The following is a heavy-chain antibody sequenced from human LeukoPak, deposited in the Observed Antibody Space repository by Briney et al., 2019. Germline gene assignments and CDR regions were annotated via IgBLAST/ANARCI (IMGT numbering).Heavy chain of an antibody. Sequence: PGGSLRLSCAASGFTFSSYAMHWVRQAPGKGLERVAVISYDGSNKYYADSVKGRFTISRDNSKNTLYQQMNSLRAEDTAVYYCAGIAAASYWGQGTLVTVSS. CDR1: GFTFSSYA. CDR3: AGIAAASY. D-gene: IGHD6-13*01. CDR2: ISYDGSNK. V-gene: IGHV3-30-3*01. J-gene: IGHJ4*02.